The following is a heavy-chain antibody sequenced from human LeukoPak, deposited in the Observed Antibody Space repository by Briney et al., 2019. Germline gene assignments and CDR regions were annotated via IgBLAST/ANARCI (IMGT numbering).Heavy chain of an antibody. CDR1: GFTFSGYS. CDR3: AKDTSPFIAAAGNQGSNYNWFDP. J-gene: IGHJ5*02. Sequence: GGSLRLSCAASGFTFSGYSMNWVRQAPGKGLEWVSSIGSSSTYMYYADSVKGRFTISRDNAKNSLYLQMNSLRAEDTALYYCAKDTSPFIAAAGNQGSNYNWFDPWGQGTLVTVSS. V-gene: IGHV3-21*04. CDR2: IGSSSTYM. D-gene: IGHD6-13*01.